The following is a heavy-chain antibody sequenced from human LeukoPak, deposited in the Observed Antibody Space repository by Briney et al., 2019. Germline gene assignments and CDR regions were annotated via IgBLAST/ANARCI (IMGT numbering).Heavy chain of an antibody. CDR2: INRDGSST. J-gene: IGHJ4*02. V-gene: IGHV3-74*01. CDR1: GFTFSSHW. CDR3: TREIGYDGISWGSDY. Sequence: GGSLRLSCAASGFTFSSHWMHWVRQVPGKGLVWVSYINRDGSSTNYADSVKGRFTISRDNAKNTVYLQMNSLRAEDTAMYYCTREIGYDGISWGSDYWGQGTLVTVSS. D-gene: IGHD4-23*01.